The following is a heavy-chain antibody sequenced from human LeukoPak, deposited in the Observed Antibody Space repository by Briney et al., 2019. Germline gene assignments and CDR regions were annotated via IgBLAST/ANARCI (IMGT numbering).Heavy chain of an antibody. V-gene: IGHV1-24*01. D-gene: IGHD6-19*01. Sequence: ASVKVSCKVSGYTLTELSMHWVRQAPGKGLEWMGGFDPEDGETIYAQKFQGRVTMTEDTSTDTAYMELSSLRSEDTAVYYCATGFMGQWLAGFDYWGQGTLVTVSS. CDR1: GYTLTELS. J-gene: IGHJ4*02. CDR3: ATGFMGQWLAGFDY. CDR2: FDPEDGET.